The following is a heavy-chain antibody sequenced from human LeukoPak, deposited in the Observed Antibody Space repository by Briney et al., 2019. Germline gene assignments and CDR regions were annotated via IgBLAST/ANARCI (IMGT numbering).Heavy chain of an antibody. CDR1: GDSLSSHY. CDR3: ARNVGWYSHDS. Sequence: TSETLSLTCTVSGDSLSSHYWSWTRQPPGKGLEWIGYIYGSGSTHYDPSLRSRVTISEGTSKNQFSLKLTSVTAADTAVYYCARNVGWYSHDSWGQGTLVTVSS. D-gene: IGHD6-19*01. J-gene: IGHJ4*02. CDR2: IYGSGST. V-gene: IGHV4-59*08.